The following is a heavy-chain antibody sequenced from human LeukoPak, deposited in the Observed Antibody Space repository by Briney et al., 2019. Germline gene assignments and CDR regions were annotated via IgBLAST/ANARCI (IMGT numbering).Heavy chain of an antibody. D-gene: IGHD6-19*01. CDR3: ARDLVSGWYQPINYYYYGMDV. J-gene: IGHJ6*02. CDR2: ISYDGSNK. CDR1: GFTFSSYA. V-gene: IGHV3-30-3*01. Sequence: PGRSLRLSCAASGFTFSSYAMHWVRQAPGKGLEWVAVISYDGSNKYYADSVKGRSTISRDNSKNTLYLQMNSLRAEDTAVYYCARDLVSGWYQPINYYYYGMDVWGQGTTVTVSS.